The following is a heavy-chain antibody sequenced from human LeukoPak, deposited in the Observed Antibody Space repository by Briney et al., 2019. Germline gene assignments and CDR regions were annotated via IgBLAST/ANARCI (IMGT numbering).Heavy chain of an antibody. D-gene: IGHD5-18*01. CDR1: GFTFSGSA. CDR2: IRSKANSYAT. Sequence: GGSLRLSCAASGFTFSGSAMHWVRQASGKGLEWVGRIRSKANSYATAYTASVKGRFTISRDDSKNTAYLQMNSLKTEDTAVYYCTSYTAMVTWWGQGTLVTVSS. CDR3: TSYTAMVTW. J-gene: IGHJ4*02. V-gene: IGHV3-73*01.